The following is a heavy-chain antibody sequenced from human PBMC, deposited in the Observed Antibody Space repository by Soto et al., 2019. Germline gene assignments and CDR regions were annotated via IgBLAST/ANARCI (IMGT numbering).Heavy chain of an antibody. Sequence: SETLSLTCTVSGGSISSSSYYWGWIRQPPGKGLEWIGSIYYSGSTYYNPSLKSRVTISVDTSKNQFSLKLSSVTAADTAVYYCARDLWGYCGTDCYPLDVWDQGTTVTVSS. CDR2: IYYSGST. CDR3: ARDLWGYCGTDCYPLDV. V-gene: IGHV4-39*02. CDR1: GGSISSSSYY. D-gene: IGHD2-21*02. J-gene: IGHJ6*02.